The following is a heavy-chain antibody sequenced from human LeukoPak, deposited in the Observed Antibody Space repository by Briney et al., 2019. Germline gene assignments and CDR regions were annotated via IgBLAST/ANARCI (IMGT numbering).Heavy chain of an antibody. CDR1: GFTFDDYG. CDR2: INGNGGST. CDR3: ARYPTYYYDSSGYKEGSYFDY. V-gene: IGHV3-20*04. Sequence: ARGSLRLSCAASGFTFDDYGMSWVRQAPGKGLEWVSGINGNGGSTGYADSVKGRFTISRDNAKNSLYLQMNSLRAEDTALYYCARYPTYYYDSSGYKEGSYFDYWGQGTLVTVSS. D-gene: IGHD3-22*01. J-gene: IGHJ4*02.